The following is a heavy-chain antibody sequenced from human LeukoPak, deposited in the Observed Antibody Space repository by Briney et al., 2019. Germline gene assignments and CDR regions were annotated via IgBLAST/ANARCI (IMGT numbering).Heavy chain of an antibody. CDR1: GGSISSSSYY. V-gene: IGHV4-39*07. CDR2: IYYSGST. J-gene: IGHJ3*02. CDR3: ARRHKVGAGDALDI. Sequence: SETLSLTCTVSGGSISSSSYYWGWIRRPPGKGLEWIGSIYYSGSTYYNPSLKSRVTISVDTSKNQFSLKLNSVTAADTAVYYCARRHKVGAGDALDIWGQGTMVTVSS. D-gene: IGHD3-10*01.